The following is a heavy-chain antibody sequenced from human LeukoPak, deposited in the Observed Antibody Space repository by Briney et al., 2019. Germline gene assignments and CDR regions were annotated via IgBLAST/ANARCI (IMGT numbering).Heavy chain of an antibody. CDR2: IYHSGNT. D-gene: IGHD3-22*01. J-gene: IGHJ4*02. Sequence: PSETLSLTCAVSGGSISSGGFSWSWLRHPPGKGLEWIGYIYHSGNTYYNPSLKSRVTISVDRSKNQFSLKLSIVTAADTAVYYCARGGPYDSSGYFDYWGQGTLVTVSS. V-gene: IGHV4-30-2*01. CDR3: ARGGPYDSSGYFDY. CDR1: GGSISSGGFS.